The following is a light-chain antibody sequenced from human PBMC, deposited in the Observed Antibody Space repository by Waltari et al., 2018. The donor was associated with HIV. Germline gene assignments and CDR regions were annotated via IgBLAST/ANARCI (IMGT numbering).Light chain of an antibody. Sequence: QSALTQPASVSGSPGPSITISCPGTSHDVGGSTYVSWHQQHPGEAPKLIIHDVSDRPSGISNRFSGSKSGNTASLTISGLQTEDEADYYCSSYTSRVTYVFGTGTRVTVL. CDR3: SSYTSRVTYV. CDR2: DVS. CDR1: SHDVGGSTY. J-gene: IGLJ1*01. V-gene: IGLV2-14*03.